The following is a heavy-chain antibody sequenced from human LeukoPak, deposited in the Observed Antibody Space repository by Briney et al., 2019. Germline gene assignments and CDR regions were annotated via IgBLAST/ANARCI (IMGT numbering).Heavy chain of an antibody. D-gene: IGHD3-10*01. CDR1: VYTFIYYD. CDR2: MNPNSGKT. J-gene: IGHJ5*02. V-gene: IGHV1-8*01. Sequence: ASVTVSFKTSVYTFIYYDINGVGQAAGQGGEWMGWMNPNSGKTGYAQKFQGRVTMTSDTSMRTAYMELSSLRSEGTAVYYCTRGMIRGVQGPWGQGTLVTVSS. CDR3: TRGMIRGVQGP.